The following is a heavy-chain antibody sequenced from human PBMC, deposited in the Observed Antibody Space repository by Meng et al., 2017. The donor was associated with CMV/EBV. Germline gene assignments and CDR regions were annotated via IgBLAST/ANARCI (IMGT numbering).Heavy chain of an antibody. CDR1: GFTFDIYG. CDR3: ARDLVGGAVTTVDY. Sequence: GESLKISCAASGFTFDIYGLHWARQAPGKGLEWVAFIRYDGSSTYSSDSVKGRFTISRDNSKNTLYLQMNSLRAEDTAVYYCARDLVGGAVTTVDYWGQGTLVTVSS. V-gene: IGHV3-30*02. CDR2: IRYDGSST. J-gene: IGHJ4*02. D-gene: IGHD4-17*01.